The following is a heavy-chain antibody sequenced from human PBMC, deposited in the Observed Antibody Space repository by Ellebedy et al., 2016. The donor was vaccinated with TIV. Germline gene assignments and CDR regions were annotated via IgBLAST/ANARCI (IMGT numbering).Heavy chain of an antibody. CDR1: GHSFTSYG. CDR3: ATREWQDPMDV. V-gene: IGHV1-3*04. CDR2: INTGNGNT. Sequence: ASVKVSCXASGHSFTSYGIHWVRQPPGQRLEWMGWINTGNGNTKYSQKFQDRVTITTDTSASTASMELSSLMSEDTAVYYCATREWQDPMDVWGQGTTVTVSS. J-gene: IGHJ6*02. D-gene: IGHD3-3*01.